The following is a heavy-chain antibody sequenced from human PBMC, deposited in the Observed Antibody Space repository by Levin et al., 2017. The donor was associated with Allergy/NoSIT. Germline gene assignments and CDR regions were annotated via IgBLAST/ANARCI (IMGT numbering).Heavy chain of an antibody. CDR1: GAPVRSNSYY. V-gene: IGHV4-61*01. D-gene: IGHD6-13*01. Sequence: PGGSLRLSCTVSGAPVRSNSYYWSWIRQPPGTGLEWIAYVGSTNYNPSLKSRVTISIDTSKNQFSLKLNSVTPADTAVYYCARTTIASASDYWGQGTLVTVSS. J-gene: IGHJ4*02. CDR3: ARTTIASASDY. CDR2: VGST.